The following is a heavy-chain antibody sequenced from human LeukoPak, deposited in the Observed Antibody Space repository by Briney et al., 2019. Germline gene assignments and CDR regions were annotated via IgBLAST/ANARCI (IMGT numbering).Heavy chain of an antibody. J-gene: IGHJ5*02. Sequence: PSETLSLTCTVSGGSISSSSYYWGWIRQPPGKGLEWIGSIYYSGSTYYNPSLKSRVTISVDTSKNQFSLKLSSVTAADTAVYYCARDRTGWFDPWGQGILVTVSS. CDR3: ARDRTGWFDP. V-gene: IGHV4-39*02. CDR2: IYYSGST. CDR1: GGSISSSSYY.